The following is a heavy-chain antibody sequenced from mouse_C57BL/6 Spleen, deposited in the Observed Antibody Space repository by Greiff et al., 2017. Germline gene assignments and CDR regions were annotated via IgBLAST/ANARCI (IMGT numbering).Heavy chain of an antibody. Sequence: QVQLQQSGAELVKPGASVKISCKASGYAFSSYWMNWVKQRPGKGLEWIGQIYPGDGDTNYNGKFKGKATLTADKSSSTAYMPLSSLTSEDSAVYFCAREGSYGSSLFAYWGQGTLVTVSA. D-gene: IGHD1-1*01. J-gene: IGHJ3*01. CDR3: AREGSYGSSLFAY. CDR2: IYPGDGDT. V-gene: IGHV1-80*01. CDR1: GYAFSSYW.